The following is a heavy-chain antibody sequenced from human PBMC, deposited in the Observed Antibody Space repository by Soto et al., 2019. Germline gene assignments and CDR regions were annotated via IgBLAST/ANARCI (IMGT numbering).Heavy chain of an antibody. Sequence: GGSLRLSCAASGFTFRNYAMHWVRQAPGKGLEWVAFISYDGNNKYYADSVKGRFTISRDNSKNTLYLQMNSLRAEDTAVYYCARELNGWYFDLWGRGTLVTVSS. V-gene: IGHV3-30-3*01. CDR2: ISYDGNNK. CDR3: ARELNGWYFDL. CDR1: GFTFRNYA. J-gene: IGHJ2*01.